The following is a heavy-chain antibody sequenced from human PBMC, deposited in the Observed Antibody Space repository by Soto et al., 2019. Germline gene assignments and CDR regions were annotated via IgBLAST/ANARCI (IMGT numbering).Heavy chain of an antibody. Sequence: QVQLVESGGGVVQPGRSLRLSCAASGLTFSSYGMHWVRQAPCKGLEWVAVIWYDGSNKYYADSVKGRFTISRDNSKNTLYLQMNSLRAEDTAVYYCARDNSSSWYGQTNWFDPWGQGTLDTVSS. V-gene: IGHV3-33*01. CDR3: ARDNSSSWYGQTNWFDP. J-gene: IGHJ5*02. CDR1: GLTFSSYG. D-gene: IGHD6-13*01. CDR2: IWYDGSNK.